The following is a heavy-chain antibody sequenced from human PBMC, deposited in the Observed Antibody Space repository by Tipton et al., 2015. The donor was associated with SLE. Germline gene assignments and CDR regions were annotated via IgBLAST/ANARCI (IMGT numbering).Heavy chain of an antibody. J-gene: IGHJ2*01. CDR1: GGSISSGSYY. Sequence: TLSLTCTVSGGSISSGSYYWSWIRQPPGKGLEWIGEINHSGSTNYNPSLKSRVTISVDTSKNQFSLKLSSVTAADTAVYYCARRAFLLDLWGRGTLVTVSS. V-gene: IGHV4-39*07. CDR2: INHSGST. CDR3: ARRAFLLDL.